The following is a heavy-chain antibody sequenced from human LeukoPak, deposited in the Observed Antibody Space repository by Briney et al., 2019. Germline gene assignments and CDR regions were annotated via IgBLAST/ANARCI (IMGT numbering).Heavy chain of an antibody. CDR1: GYSISSGYY. CDR3: ARIRELLRYYYYYMDV. J-gene: IGHJ6*03. D-gene: IGHD1-26*01. V-gene: IGHV4-38-2*02. CDR2: IYYSGST. Sequence: SETLSLTCTVSGYSISSGYYWGWIRQPPGKGLEWIGSIYYSGSTYYNPSLKSRVTISVDTSKNQFSLKLSSVTAADTAVYYCARIRELLRYYYYYMDVWGKGTTITVSS.